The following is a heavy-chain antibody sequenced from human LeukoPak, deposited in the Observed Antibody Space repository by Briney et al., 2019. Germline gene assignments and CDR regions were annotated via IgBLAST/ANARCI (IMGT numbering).Heavy chain of an antibody. J-gene: IGHJ4*02. Sequence: GESRKISCKGSGYSFTSYWIGWVRQMPGKGLEWMGIIYPGDSDTRYSPSFQGQVTISADKSISTAYLQWSSLKASDTATYYCARRTYCGGDCYLPFDYWGQGTLVTVSS. D-gene: IGHD2-21*01. CDR2: IYPGDSDT. CDR3: ARRTYCGGDCYLPFDY. V-gene: IGHV5-51*01. CDR1: GYSFTSYW.